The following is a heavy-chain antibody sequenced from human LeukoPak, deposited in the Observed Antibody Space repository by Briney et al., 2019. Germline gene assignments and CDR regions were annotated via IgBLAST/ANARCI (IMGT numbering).Heavy chain of an antibody. CDR3: AREAAPLFGVVIIGRDYYGMDV. Sequence: ASVKVSCKASGYTFTGYYMHWVRQAPGQGLEWMGIINPSGGSTSYAQKFQGRVTMTRDTSTSTVYMELSSLRSEDTAVYYCAREAAPLFGVVIIGRDYYGMDVWGQGTTVTVSS. D-gene: IGHD3-3*01. J-gene: IGHJ6*02. CDR2: INPSGGST. V-gene: IGHV1-46*01. CDR1: GYTFTGYY.